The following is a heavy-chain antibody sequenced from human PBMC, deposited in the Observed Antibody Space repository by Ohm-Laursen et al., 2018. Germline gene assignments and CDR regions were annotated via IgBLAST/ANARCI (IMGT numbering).Heavy chain of an antibody. CDR3: AKAYPLYSSSWYDSDY. J-gene: IGHJ4*02. V-gene: IGHV3-23*01. D-gene: IGHD6-13*01. CDR2: ISGSGGST. CDR1: GFTFSSYA. Sequence: SLRLSCTASGFTFSSYAMRWVRQAPGKGLEWVSAISGSGGSTYYADSVKGRFTISRDNSKNTLYLQMNSLRAEDTAVYYCAKAYPLYSSSWYDSDYWGQGTLVTVSS.